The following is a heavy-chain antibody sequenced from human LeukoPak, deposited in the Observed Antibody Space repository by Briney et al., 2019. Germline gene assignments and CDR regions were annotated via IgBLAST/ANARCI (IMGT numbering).Heavy chain of an antibody. CDR2: ISGSGGST. CDR3: AKYLYQNYYYGMDV. D-gene: IGHD2-2*01. CDR1: GFTFNSYA. J-gene: IGHJ6*02. V-gene: IGHV3-23*01. Sequence: GSLRLSCATSGFTFNSYAMSWVRQAPGKGLEWVSAISGSGGSTYYADSVKGRFTISRDNSKNTLYLQMNSLRAEDTAVYSCAKYLYQNYYYGMDVWGQGTTVTVSS.